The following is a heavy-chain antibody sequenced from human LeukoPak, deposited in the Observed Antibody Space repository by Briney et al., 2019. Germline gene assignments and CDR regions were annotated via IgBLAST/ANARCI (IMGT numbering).Heavy chain of an antibody. D-gene: IGHD6-6*01. J-gene: IGHJ4*02. V-gene: IGHV4-39*01. Sequence: SETLSLTCTVSGGSISSSSYYWGWIRQPPGKGLEWIGSIYYSGSTYYNPSLKSRVTISVDTSKNQFSLKLSSVTAADTAVYCCARYSSSSPDYWGQGTLVTVSS. CDR1: GGSISSSSYY. CDR2: IYYSGST. CDR3: ARYSSSSPDY.